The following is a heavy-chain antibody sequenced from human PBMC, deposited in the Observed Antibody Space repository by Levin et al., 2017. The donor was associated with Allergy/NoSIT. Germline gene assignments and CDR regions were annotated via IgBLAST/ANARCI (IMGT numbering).Heavy chain of an antibody. V-gene: IGHV3-72*01. CDR3: ASSRYSDGCFDY. CDR1: GFTFSDHY. Sequence: GESLKISCAASGFTFSDHYMDWVRQAPGKGLEWVGRTRNKANSYTTEYAASVKGRFTISRDDSKNSLYLQMNSLKTEDTAVYYCASSRYSDGCFDYWGQGTLVTVSS. J-gene: IGHJ4*02. D-gene: IGHD5-18*01. CDR2: TRNKANSYTT.